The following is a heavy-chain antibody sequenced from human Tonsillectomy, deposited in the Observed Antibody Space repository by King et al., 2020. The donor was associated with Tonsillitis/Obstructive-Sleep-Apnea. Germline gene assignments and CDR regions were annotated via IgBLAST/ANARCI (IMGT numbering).Heavy chain of an antibody. CDR2: ISSSSSYI. Sequence: VQLVQSGGGLVKPGGSLRLSCAASGFTFSSYSMNWVRQAPGKGLEWVSSISSSSSYIYYADSVKGRFTISRDNAKNSLYLQMNSLRAEDTAVYYCARPDRPSSSSRAFDFWGQGTMVTVSS. J-gene: IGHJ3*01. CDR1: GFTFSSYS. V-gene: IGHV3-21*01. CDR3: ARPDRPSSSSRAFDF. D-gene: IGHD6-6*01.